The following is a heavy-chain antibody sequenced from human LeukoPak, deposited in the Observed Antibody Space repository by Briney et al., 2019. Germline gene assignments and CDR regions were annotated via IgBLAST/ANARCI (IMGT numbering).Heavy chain of an antibody. J-gene: IGHJ5*02. CDR2: INDNGDGT. CDR3: ARHSYSSSLGWFDP. D-gene: IGHD6-6*01. CDR1: GFTFSSYA. Sequence: GGSLRLSCAASGFTFSSYAMSWVRQAPGKGLKWVSTINDNGDGTYYADSVKGRFTISRDNAKNSLYLQMNSLRAEDTAVYYCARHSYSSSLGWFDPWGQGTLVTVSS. V-gene: IGHV3-23*01.